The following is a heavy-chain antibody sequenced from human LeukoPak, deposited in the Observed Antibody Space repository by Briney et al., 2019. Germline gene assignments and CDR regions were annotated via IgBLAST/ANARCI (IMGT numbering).Heavy chain of an antibody. D-gene: IGHD6-6*01. CDR3: ARNSSSSSPPERYNWFDP. CDR1: GYSIGTDYY. V-gene: IGHV4-38-2*02. J-gene: IGHJ5*02. CDR2: IYNSGST. Sequence: SETLSLTCTVSGYSIGTDYYWGWIRQPPGKGLEWIGSIYNSGSTYYNPSLKSRITISVDTSKNQFSLKLSSVTAADTAVYYCARNSSSSSPPERYNWFDPWGQGSLVTVSS.